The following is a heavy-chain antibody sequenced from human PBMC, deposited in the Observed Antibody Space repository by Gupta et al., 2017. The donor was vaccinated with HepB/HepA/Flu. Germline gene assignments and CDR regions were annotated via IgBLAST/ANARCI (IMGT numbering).Heavy chain of an antibody. D-gene: IGHD5-18*01. CDR3: ARAVRGYSYGASQYNWFDP. Sequence: GLVKPSQTLSLTCTVSGGSISSGGYYWSWIRQHPGKGLEWIGYIYYSGSTYYNPSLKSRVTISVDTSKNQFSLKLSSVTAADTAVYYCARAVRGYSYGASQYNWFDPWGQGTLVTVSS. J-gene: IGHJ5*02. CDR1: GGSISSGGYY. CDR2: IYYSGST. V-gene: IGHV4-31*03.